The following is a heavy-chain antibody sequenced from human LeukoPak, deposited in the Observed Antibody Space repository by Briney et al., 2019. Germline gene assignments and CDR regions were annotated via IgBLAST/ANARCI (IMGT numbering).Heavy chain of an antibody. CDR2: ISSSSSYI. CDR1: GFTFSTYS. CDR3: ARDKTDFYYDFWSGFEAFDI. J-gene: IGHJ3*02. V-gene: IGHV3-21*01. Sequence: AGGSLRLSCAASGFTFSTYSMNWVRQAPGKGLEWVSSISSSSSYIYYADSVKGRFTISRDNAKNSLYLQMNSLRAEDTAVYYCARDKTDFYYDFWSGFEAFDIWGQGTMVTVSS. D-gene: IGHD3-3*01.